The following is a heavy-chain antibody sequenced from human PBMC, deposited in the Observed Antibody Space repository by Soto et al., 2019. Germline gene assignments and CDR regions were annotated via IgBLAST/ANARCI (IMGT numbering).Heavy chain of an antibody. D-gene: IGHD2-15*01. J-gene: IGHJ4*02. CDR1: GFTFSSYW. CDR3: ARVYCSGGSCYEEGYFDY. Sequence: EVQLVESGGGLVQPGGSLRLSCAASGFTFSSYWMSWVRQAPGKGLEWVANIKQDGSEKYYVDSVKGRFTISRDNAKNSLYLEMSSLRAEDTAVYYWARVYCSGGSCYEEGYFDYWGQGTLVTVSS. V-gene: IGHV3-7*05. CDR2: IKQDGSEK.